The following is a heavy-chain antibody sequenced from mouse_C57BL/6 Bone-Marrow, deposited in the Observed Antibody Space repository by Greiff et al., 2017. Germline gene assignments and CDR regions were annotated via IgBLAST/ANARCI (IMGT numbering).Heavy chain of an antibody. D-gene: IGHD2-4*01. CDR1: GYSITSGYD. Sequence: EVQLVESGPGMVKPSQSLSLTCTVTGYSITSGYDWHWIRHFPGNKLEWMGYISYSGSTNYNPSLKSRISITHDTSKNHFFLKLNSVTTEDTATYYCARAGLRQYFDYWGQGTTLTVSS. J-gene: IGHJ2*01. CDR3: ARAGLRQYFDY. V-gene: IGHV3-1*01. CDR2: ISYSGST.